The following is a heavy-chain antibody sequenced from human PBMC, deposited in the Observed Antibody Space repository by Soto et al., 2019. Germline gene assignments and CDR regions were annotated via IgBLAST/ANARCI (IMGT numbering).Heavy chain of an antibody. Sequence: PGGSLRLSCAASGFTFSSYAMTWVRQAPGKGLEWVSIVSYNGGDTYYADSAKGRFTISRDNSKDTVDLQMNSLRAEDTAVYYCARYIRGPTVYYFDFWGPGVLVTVSS. V-gene: IGHV3-23*01. J-gene: IGHJ4*02. D-gene: IGHD5-18*01. CDR2: VSYNGGDT. CDR3: ARYIRGPTVYYFDF. CDR1: GFTFSSYA.